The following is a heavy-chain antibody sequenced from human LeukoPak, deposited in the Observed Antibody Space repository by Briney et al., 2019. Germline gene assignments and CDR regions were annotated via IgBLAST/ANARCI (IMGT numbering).Heavy chain of an antibody. J-gene: IGHJ4*02. CDR3: ARDRGNDYNAYFFDY. CDR2: IKQDGREK. CDR1: RFTFSTYW. D-gene: IGHD5-24*01. Sequence: GGSLRLSCAASRFTFSTYWMSWVRQAPGNGLEWVANIKQDGREKYYVDSVKGRFTISRDNAKNSLYLQMNSLRAEDTAVYYCARDRGNDYNAYFFDYWGQGILVTVSS. V-gene: IGHV3-7*01.